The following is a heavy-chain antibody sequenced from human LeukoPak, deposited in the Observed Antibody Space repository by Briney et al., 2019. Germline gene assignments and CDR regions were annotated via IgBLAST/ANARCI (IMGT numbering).Heavy chain of an antibody. CDR3: ARAAAMDLGDY. D-gene: IGHD5-18*01. Sequence: ASVKVSCKASGGTFSSYAISWVRQAPGQGLEWMGWINPNSGGTNYAQKFQGRVTMTRDTSISTAYMELSRLRSDDTAVYYCARAAAMDLGDYWGQGTLVTVSS. J-gene: IGHJ4*02. CDR2: INPNSGGT. V-gene: IGHV1-2*02. CDR1: GGTFSSYA.